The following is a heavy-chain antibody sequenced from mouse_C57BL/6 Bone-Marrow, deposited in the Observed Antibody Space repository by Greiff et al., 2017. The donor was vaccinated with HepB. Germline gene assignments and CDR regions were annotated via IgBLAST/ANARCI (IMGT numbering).Heavy chain of an antibody. V-gene: IGHV5-17*01. CDR2: ISSGSSTI. J-gene: IGHJ4*01. CDR3: ARTYYGYDDAMDY. Sequence: EVKLVESGGGLVKPGGSLKLSCAASGFTFSDYGMHWVRQAPENGLEWVAYISSGSSTIYYADTVKGRFTISRDNAKNTLFLQMTSLRSEDTAMYYCARTYYGYDDAMDYWGQGTSVTVSS. D-gene: IGHD2-9*01. CDR1: GFTFSDYG.